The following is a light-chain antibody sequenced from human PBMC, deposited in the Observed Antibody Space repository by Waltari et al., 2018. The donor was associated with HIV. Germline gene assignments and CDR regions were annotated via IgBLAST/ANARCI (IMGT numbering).Light chain of an antibody. Sequence: QSVLTQPASVSGSPGQSTTISCTGTSSDVGGYNYVSWYQQHPGKAPKLMIYDVSNRPSGVSNRFSGSKSGNTASLTISGLQAEDEADYYCSSYTSSSTPHVVFGGGTKLTFL. V-gene: IGLV2-14*01. CDR3: SSYTSSSTPHVV. CDR1: SSDVGGYNY. CDR2: DVS. J-gene: IGLJ2*01.